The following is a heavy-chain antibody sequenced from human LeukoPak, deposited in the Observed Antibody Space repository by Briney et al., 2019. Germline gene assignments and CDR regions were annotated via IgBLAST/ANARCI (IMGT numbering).Heavy chain of an antibody. Sequence: PGGSLRLSCAASGFTFSSYGMHWVRQAPGKGLEWVAVIWYAGSNKYYADSVKGRFTISRDNSKNTLYLQMNRLRAEDTAVYYCARDLFTYYGMDVWGQGTTVTVSS. V-gene: IGHV3-33*01. CDR3: ARDLFTYYGMDV. J-gene: IGHJ6*02. CDR1: GFTFSSYG. CDR2: IWYAGSNK.